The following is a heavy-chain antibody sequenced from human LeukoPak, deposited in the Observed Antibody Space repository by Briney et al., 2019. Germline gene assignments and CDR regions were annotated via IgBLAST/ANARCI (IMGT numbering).Heavy chain of an antibody. CDR1: GGSISSGGYS. CDR3: ARAHCGGDCYSAPFDY. V-gene: IGHV4-30-2*01. Sequence: PSQTLSLTCAVSGGSISSGGYSWSCIRQPPGEGLEWIGNIYHSGSTYYNPSLKSRVTISVDRSKNQFSLKLSSVTAADTAVYYCARAHCGGDCYSAPFDYWGQGTLVTVSS. CDR2: IYHSGST. J-gene: IGHJ4*02. D-gene: IGHD2-21*02.